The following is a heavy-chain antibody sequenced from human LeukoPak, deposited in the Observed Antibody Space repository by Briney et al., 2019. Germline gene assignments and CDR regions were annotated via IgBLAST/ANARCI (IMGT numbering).Heavy chain of an antibody. J-gene: IGHJ5*02. Sequence: ASVKVSCKASGYTFTGYYMHWVRQAPGQGLEWMGWINPNSGGTNYAQKFQGRVTMTRDTSISTAYMELSRLRSDDTAVYYCASTLGSGSYYGSADWFDPWGQGTLVTVSS. D-gene: IGHD3-10*01. CDR1: GYTFTGYY. CDR3: ASTLGSGSYYGSADWFDP. CDR2: INPNSGGT. V-gene: IGHV1-2*02.